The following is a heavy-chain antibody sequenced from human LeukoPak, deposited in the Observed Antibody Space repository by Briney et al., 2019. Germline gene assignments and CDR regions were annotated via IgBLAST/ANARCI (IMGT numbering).Heavy chain of an antibody. CDR2: IKSKTDGGTT. J-gene: IGHJ3*02. D-gene: IGHD2-21*01. V-gene: IGHV3-15*01. CDR1: GFTFSNAW. CDR3: TTTVVIAPSDAFDI. Sequence: GGSLRLSCAASGFTFSNAWMSWVRQAPGKGLEWVGRIKSKTDGGTTDYAAPVKGRFTISRDDSKNTLYLQMNGLKTEDTAVYYCTTTVVIAPSDAFDIWGQGTMVTVSS.